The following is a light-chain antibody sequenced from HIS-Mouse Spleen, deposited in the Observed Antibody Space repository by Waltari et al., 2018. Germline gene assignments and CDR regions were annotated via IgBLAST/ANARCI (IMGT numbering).Light chain of an antibody. J-gene: IGLJ2*01. CDR1: ALPKKY. CDR2: EDS. CDR3: YSTDSSGNHRV. V-gene: IGLV3-10*01. Sequence: SYELTQPPSVSVSPGQTARITCSGDALPKKYAYWYQQKPGPAPVLVIYEDSKRPSGIPGGFSCSSSGTIATLTISGAQVEDEADYYCYSTDSSGNHRVFGGGTKLTVL.